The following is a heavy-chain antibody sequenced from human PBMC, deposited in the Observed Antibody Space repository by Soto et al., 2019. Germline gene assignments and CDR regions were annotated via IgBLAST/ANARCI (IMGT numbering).Heavy chain of an antibody. V-gene: IGHV1-69*01. CDR1: GGTFNRYT. J-gene: IGHJ6*02. CDR3: ALWGFRDGNNSKYNYSGMDV. CDR2: IIPIFGTA. Sequence: VQLVQSGAEVKKPGSSVKLSCKASGGTFNRYTISWVRQAPGQGLEWMGGIIPIFGTANYAQKFQGRVAIIADESTNEDYMELRSLRSEDPAVYYCALWGFRDGNNSKYNYSGMDVWGQGTTVTVSS. D-gene: IGHD1-1*01.